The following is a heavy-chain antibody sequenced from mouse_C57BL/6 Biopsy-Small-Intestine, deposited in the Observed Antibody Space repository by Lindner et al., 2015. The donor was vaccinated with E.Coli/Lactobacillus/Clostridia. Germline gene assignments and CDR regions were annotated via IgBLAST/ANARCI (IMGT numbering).Heavy chain of an antibody. CDR2: IHPNYGTS. D-gene: IGHD4-1*01. CDR1: GYSFTDYN. Sequence: VQLQESGPELVKPGASVRISCKASGYSFTDYNMNWLKQSNGKSLEWIGVIHPNYGTSSYNQKFKGKATLTVDKSSSTAYMELNSLTSEDSAVYFCARSGDWDVGGYYFDYWGQGTSLTVSS. CDR3: ARSGDWDVGGYYFDY. V-gene: IGHV1-39*01. J-gene: IGHJ2*02.